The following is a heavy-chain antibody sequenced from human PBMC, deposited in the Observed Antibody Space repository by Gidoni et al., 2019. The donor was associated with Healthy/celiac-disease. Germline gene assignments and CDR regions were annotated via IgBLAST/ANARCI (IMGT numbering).Heavy chain of an antibody. J-gene: IGHJ6*02. V-gene: IGHV4-59*01. CDR2: IYYSGST. D-gene: IGHD3-10*01. CDR3: ARGSWFGELPNYYYYGMDV. Sequence: QVQLQESGPGLVKPSETLSLTCTVSGGSISSYYWSWIRQPPGKGLEWIGYIYYSGSTNYNPSLKSRVTISVDTSKNQFSLKLSSVTAADTAVYYCARGSWFGELPNYYYYGMDVWGQGTTVTVSS. CDR1: GGSISSYY.